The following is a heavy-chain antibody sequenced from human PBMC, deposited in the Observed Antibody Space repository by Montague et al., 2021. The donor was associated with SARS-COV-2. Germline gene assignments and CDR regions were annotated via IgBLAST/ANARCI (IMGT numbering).Heavy chain of an antibody. J-gene: IGHJ4*02. Sequence: SLRLSCAASGFTFSSYAMTWVRQAPGKGLEWVSGISGSGGSTYYADSVKGRFTISRDSSKNTLSLQMNSLRADDTAVYYCAKDLGVVFWGAATGCFDSWGQGTLVTVSS. D-gene: IGHD6-13*01. V-gene: IGHV3-23*01. CDR2: ISGSGGST. CDR3: AKDLGVVFWGAATGCFDS. CDR1: GFTFSSYA.